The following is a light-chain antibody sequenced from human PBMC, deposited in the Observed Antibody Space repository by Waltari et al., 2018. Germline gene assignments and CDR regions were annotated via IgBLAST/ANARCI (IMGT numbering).Light chain of an antibody. CDR1: SSDVGGYNY. V-gene: IGLV2-14*01. CDR3: SSYTSSSTLV. J-gene: IGLJ1*01. CDR2: DVS. Sequence: QSALTQPASVSGSPGLSITIPCTGTSSDVGGYNYVSWYQQHPGKAPKLMIYDVSNRPSGVSNRFSGSKSGNTASLTISGLQAEDEADYYCSSYTSSSTLVFGTGTKVTVL.